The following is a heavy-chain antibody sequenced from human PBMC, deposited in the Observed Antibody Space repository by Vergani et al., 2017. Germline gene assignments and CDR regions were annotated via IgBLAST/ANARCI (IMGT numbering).Heavy chain of an antibody. CDR2: INHSGST. J-gene: IGHJ6*02. CDR3: ANGERGSDLYYYGMDV. Sequence: QVQLQQWGAGLLKPSETLSLTCAVYGGSFSGYYWSWIRQPPGKGLEWIGEINHSGSTNYNPSLKSRVTISVDTSKNQFSLKLSSVTAADTAVYYCANGERGSDLYYYGMDVWGQGTTVTVSS. CDR1: GGSFSGYY. D-gene: IGHD4-17*01. V-gene: IGHV4-34*01.